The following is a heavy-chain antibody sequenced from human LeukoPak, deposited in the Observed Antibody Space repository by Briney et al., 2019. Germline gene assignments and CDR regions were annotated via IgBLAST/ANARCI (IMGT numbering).Heavy chain of an antibody. D-gene: IGHD1-26*01. CDR3: ATTVGATIVVYFDY. CDR1: GYTFTGYY. CDR2: INPNSGGT. J-gene: IGHJ4*02. Sequence: ASVKVSCKASGYTFTGYYMHWVRQAPGQGLEWMGWINPNSGGTNYAQKFQGRVTMTRDMSISTAYMELSRLRSDDTAVYYCATTVGATIVVYFDYWGQGTLVTVSS. V-gene: IGHV1-2*02.